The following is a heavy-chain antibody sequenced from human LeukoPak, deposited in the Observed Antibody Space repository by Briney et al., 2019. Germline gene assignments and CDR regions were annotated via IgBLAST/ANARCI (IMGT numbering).Heavy chain of an antibody. J-gene: IGHJ6*03. CDR1: GYTFTSYA. CDR2: MNPNSGNT. Sequence: GASVKLSCEASGYTFTSYAINWVRQATGQGLEWMGWMNPNSGNTGYAQTLQGRVTMTRNTSISTAYIELSSLRSEDTAVYYCARGPGENYYYYYMDVWGKGTTVTISS. V-gene: IGHV1-8*01. CDR3: ARGPGENYYYYYMDV. D-gene: IGHD4-17*01.